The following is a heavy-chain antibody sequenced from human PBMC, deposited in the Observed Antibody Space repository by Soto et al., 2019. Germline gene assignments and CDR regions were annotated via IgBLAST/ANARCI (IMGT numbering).Heavy chain of an antibody. Sequence: QVQLVQSGAEVKKPGASVKVSCKASGYTFTSYDINWVRQATGQGLEWMGWMNPNSGNTGYAQKFQGRVTMTRNTSRCTADMELSSLRSEDTAVYYCARVPPPDVVGVYWGQGTLVTVSS. CDR2: MNPNSGNT. D-gene: IGHD1-26*01. V-gene: IGHV1-8*01. J-gene: IGHJ4*02. CDR3: ARVPPPDVVGVY. CDR1: GYTFTSYD.